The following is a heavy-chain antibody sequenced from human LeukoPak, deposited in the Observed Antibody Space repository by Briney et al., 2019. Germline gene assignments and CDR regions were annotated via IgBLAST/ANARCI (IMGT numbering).Heavy chain of an antibody. Sequence: SETLSLTCSVSGGSISGYYWSWIRQPPGKGLEWIGEINHSGSTNYNPSLKGRVTISVDTSKSQFSLKLSSVTAADTAIYYCARWAYYDILTGYSPPGDFWGQGTLVTVSS. V-gene: IGHV4-34*01. J-gene: IGHJ4*02. CDR2: INHSGST. CDR1: GGSISGYY. CDR3: ARWAYYDILTGYSPPGDF. D-gene: IGHD3-9*01.